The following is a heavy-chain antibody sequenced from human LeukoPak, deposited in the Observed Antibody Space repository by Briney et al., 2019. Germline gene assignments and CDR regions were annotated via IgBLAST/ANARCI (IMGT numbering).Heavy chain of an antibody. D-gene: IGHD3-10*01. Sequence: KSGGSLRLSCTASGFTFSNYNMNWVRQAPGKGLEWVSSISSSSSYIYYADSVKGRFTISRDNAKNSLYLQMNSLRAEDTAVYYCARDLGVRGVIGGLYYYYYMDVWGKGTTVTVSS. CDR3: ARDLGVRGVIGGLYYYYYMDV. CDR2: ISSSSSYI. J-gene: IGHJ6*03. CDR1: GFTFSNYN. V-gene: IGHV3-21*01.